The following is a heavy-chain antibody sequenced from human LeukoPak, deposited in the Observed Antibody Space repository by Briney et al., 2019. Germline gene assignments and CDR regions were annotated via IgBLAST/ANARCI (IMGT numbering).Heavy chain of an antibody. D-gene: IGHD6-19*01. Sequence: GGSLRLSCAASGFTFTSFGMHWVRQAPGKGLEWVAFVRNDGDVIYYTDSVKGRFTISRDNSKNTVYLQLNSLRAEDTAVYYCARDLPSEMTVAGTGPLDYWGQGTLVTVSS. CDR2: VRNDGDVI. V-gene: IGHV3-30*02. CDR1: GFTFTSFG. CDR3: ARDLPSEMTVAGTGPLDY. J-gene: IGHJ4*02.